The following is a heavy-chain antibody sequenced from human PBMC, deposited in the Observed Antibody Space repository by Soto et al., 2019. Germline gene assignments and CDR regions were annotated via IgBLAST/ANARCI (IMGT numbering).Heavy chain of an antibody. V-gene: IGHV1-46*01. D-gene: IGHD2-2*01. CDR3: AIYCSSTICLYSPFDI. Sequence: ASVKVSCKASGYTFTSYYMHWVRQAPGQGLEWMGIINPSGGSTSYAQKFQGRVTMTRDTSTSTVYMELSSLRSEDTAVYYCAIYCSSTICLYSPFDIWGQGTMVTVSS. CDR1: GYTFTSYY. J-gene: IGHJ3*02. CDR2: INPSGGST.